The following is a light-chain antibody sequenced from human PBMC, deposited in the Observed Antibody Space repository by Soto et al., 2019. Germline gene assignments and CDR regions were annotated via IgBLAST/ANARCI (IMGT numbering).Light chain of an antibody. J-gene: IGKJ2*01. Sequence: DIQMTQSPSTLSASVGDRVTITCRASQSFNNWLAWYQQKPGKAPKLLIYDASTLQSGVPSRFSGSGSGTEVNLAISSLQPDDFADYNFQKSDGYFGQGTRLEIK. CDR1: QSFNNW. CDR2: DAS. CDR3: QKSDGY. V-gene: IGKV1-5*01.